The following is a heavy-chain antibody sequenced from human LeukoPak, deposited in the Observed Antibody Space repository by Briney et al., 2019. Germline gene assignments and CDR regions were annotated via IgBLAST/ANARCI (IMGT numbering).Heavy chain of an antibody. Sequence: SETLSLTCTVSGGSISSSSYYWGWIRQPPGKGLEWIGSIYYSGSTYYNPSLKSRVTISVDTSKNQFSLRLSSVTAADTAVYYCARDIKVVNPNNWLDPWGQGTLVIVSS. CDR2: IYYSGST. J-gene: IGHJ5*02. CDR3: ARDIKVVNPNNWLDP. CDR1: GGSISSSSYY. V-gene: IGHV4-39*07. D-gene: IGHD3-22*01.